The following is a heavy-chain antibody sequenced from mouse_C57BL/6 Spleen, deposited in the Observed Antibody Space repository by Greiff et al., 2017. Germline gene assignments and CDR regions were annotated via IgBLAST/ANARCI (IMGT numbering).Heavy chain of an antibody. V-gene: IGHV1-15*01. CDR1: GYTFTDYA. CDR3: TRSPSYYSNSFDY. CDR2: IDPETGGT. J-gene: IGHJ2*01. D-gene: IGHD2-5*01. Sequence: QVKLQQSGAELVRPGASVTLSCKASGYTFTDYAMHWVKQTPVHGLEWIGAIDPETGGTAYNQKFKGKAILTADKSSSTAYMELRSLTSEDSAVYYCTRSPSYYSNSFDYWGQGTTLTVSS.